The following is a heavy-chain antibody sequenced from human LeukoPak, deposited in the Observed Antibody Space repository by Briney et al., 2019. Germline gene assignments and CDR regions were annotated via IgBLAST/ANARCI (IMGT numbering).Heavy chain of an antibody. CDR2: INPSGGST. CDR1: GYTFTSYY. D-gene: IGHD2-2*02. J-gene: IGHJ4*02. Sequence: ASVKVSCKASGYTFTSYYMHWVRQAPGQGLEWMGIINPSGGSTSYAQKFQGRVTMTRDTSTSTVYMELSSLRSEDTAVYYCAREGAYCSSTSRYTLAGPFDYWGQGTLVTVSS. CDR3: AREGAYCSSTSRYTLAGPFDY. V-gene: IGHV1-46*01.